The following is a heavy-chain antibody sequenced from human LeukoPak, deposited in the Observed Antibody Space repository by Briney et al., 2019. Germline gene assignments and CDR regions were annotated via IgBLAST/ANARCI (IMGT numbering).Heavy chain of an antibody. CDR2: IVVGSGNT. V-gene: IGHV1-58*02. D-gene: IGHD2-15*01. CDR3: AADNVALADAFDI. J-gene: IGHJ3*02. CDR1: GFTFTSSA. Sequence: LVKVSCKASGFTFTSSAMQWVRQARGQRLEWIGWIVVGSGNTNYAQKFQERVTITRDMSTSTAYMELSSLRSEDTAVYYCAADNVALADAFDIWGQGTMVTVSS.